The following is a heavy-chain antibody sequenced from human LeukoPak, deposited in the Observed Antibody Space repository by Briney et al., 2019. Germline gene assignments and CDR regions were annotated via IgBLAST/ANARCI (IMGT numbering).Heavy chain of an antibody. V-gene: IGHV4-34*01. CDR3: ARGGYSDY. J-gene: IGHJ4*02. D-gene: IGHD3-22*01. CDR1: GGSFRGYY. CDR2: INHSGST. Sequence: SETLSLTCAVYGGSFRGYYWSWIRQPPGKGLEWIGEINHSGSTNYNPSLKSRVTISVDTSKNKFSLKLSSVTAADTAVYYCARGGYSDYWGQGTLVTVSS.